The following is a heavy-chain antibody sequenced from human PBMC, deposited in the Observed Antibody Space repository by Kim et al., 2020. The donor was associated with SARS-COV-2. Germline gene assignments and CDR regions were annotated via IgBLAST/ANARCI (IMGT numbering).Heavy chain of an antibody. CDR1: GGSISSSSYY. V-gene: IGHV4-39*07. Sequence: SETLSLTCTVSGGSISSSSYYWGWIRQPPGKGLEWIGSIYYSGSTYYNPSLKSRVTISVDTSKNQFSLKLSSVTAADTAVYYCARNGWELRYYYYGMDVWGQGTTVTVSS. CDR3: ARNGWELRYYYYGMDV. D-gene: IGHD1-26*01. CDR2: IYYSGST. J-gene: IGHJ6*02.